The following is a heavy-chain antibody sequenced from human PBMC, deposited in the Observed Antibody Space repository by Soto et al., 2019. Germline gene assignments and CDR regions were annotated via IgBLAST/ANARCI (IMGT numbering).Heavy chain of an antibody. CDR2: INPDGGST. CDR1: GYVFTHYY. Sequence: ASVKVSCKISGYVFTHYYLHWVRQAPGQGLEWMGIINPDGGSTAYAREFQGRFTMTTDTSTNTVHLELRSLRSDDTAVYYCARDTYCSSTSCSEGGRYFDYWGQGTLVTVSS. D-gene: IGHD2-2*01. J-gene: IGHJ4*02. V-gene: IGHV1-46*03. CDR3: ARDTYCSSTSCSEGGRYFDY.